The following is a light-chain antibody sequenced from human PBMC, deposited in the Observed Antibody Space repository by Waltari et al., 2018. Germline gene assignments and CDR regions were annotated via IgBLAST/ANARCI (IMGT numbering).Light chain of an antibody. CDR3: QQYAGSRPT. Sequence: EIVLAQSPGTLSLSPGERATLSCRASQSVSSSDLAWYQQKPGQAPRLLIYGAPSRATGIPDRFSGSGSGTDFSLTISRLEPEDFGLYYCQQYAGSRPTFGGGTKVEIK. CDR2: GAP. V-gene: IGKV3-20*01. J-gene: IGKJ4*01. CDR1: QSVSSSD.